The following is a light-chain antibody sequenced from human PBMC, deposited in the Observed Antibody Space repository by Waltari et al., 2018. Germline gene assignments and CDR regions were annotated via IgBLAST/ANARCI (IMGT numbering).Light chain of an antibody. Sequence: QSVLTQPPSASGTPGQRVTISCSGSTSNIGSNTVSWYQQLPGTAPKLLIYTDDQRPSGVLDRFSGLKSGTSASLAISGPPSEDEAHYHCLAWDDNLNGVIFGGGTKLTVL. CDR3: LAWDDNLNGVI. CDR1: TSNIGSNT. CDR2: TDD. V-gene: IGLV1-44*01. J-gene: IGLJ2*01.